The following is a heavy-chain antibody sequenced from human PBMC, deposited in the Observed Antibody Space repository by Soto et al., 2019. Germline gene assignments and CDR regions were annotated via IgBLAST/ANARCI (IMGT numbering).Heavy chain of an antibody. CDR2: INWNGAIT. D-gene: IGHD4-17*01. V-gene: IGHV3-20*01. CDR3: TRDRYSDSTIDY. J-gene: IGHJ4*02. Sequence: GGSLRLSCVASGFTFDDYDMSWVRQRPGKGLEWVSGINWNGAITGYATSVRGRFTISRDNAKDTLYLQMNSLTVDDTALYHCTRDRYSDSTIDYWGRGALVTVSS. CDR1: GFTFDDYD.